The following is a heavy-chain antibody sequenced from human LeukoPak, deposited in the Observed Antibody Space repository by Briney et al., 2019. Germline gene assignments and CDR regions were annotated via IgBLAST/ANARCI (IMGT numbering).Heavy chain of an antibody. J-gene: IGHJ4*02. CDR3: ASRESSDY. CDR2: IYSGGST. V-gene: IGHV3-53*04. CDR1: GGSISSSSYY. Sequence: ETLSLTCTVSGGSISSSSYYWGWIRQPPGKGLEWVSVIYSGGSTYYADSVKGRFTISRHNSKNTLYLQMNSLRAEDTAVYYCASRESSDYWGQGTLVTVSS.